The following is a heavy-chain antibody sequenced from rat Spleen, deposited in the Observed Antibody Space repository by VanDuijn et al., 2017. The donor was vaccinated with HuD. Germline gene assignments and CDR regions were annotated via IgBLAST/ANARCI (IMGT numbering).Heavy chain of an antibody. CDR2: IWGDGST. J-gene: IGHJ2*01. V-gene: IGHV2-1*01. CDR1: GFSLISNS. D-gene: IGHD2-2*01. Sequence: QVQLKESGPGLVQPSQTLSLTCTVSGFSLISNSVHWIRQPPGKGLEWMGGIWGDGSTDYNSALKSRLSISRDTSKSQVFLKMNSLQIDDTATYYCARGDTYWGQGVMVTVSS. CDR3: ARGDTY.